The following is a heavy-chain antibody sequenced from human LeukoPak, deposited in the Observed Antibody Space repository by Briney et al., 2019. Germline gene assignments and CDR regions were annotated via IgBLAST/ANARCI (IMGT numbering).Heavy chain of an antibody. CDR2: ISGSGGST. Sequence: GGTLRLSCAASGFTFSSYGMSWVRQAPGKGLEWVSAISGSGGSTYYADSVKGRFTISRDNSKNTLYLQMNSLRAEDTAVYYCAKHEVAAAFDYYYYMDVWGKGTTVTVSS. D-gene: IGHD6-13*01. CDR3: AKHEVAAAFDYYYYMDV. CDR1: GFTFSSYG. V-gene: IGHV3-23*01. J-gene: IGHJ6*03.